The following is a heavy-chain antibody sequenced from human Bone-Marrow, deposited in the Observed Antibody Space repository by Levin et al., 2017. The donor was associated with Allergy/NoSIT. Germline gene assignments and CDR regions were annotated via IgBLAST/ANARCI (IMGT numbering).Heavy chain of an antibody. D-gene: IGHD1-14*01. V-gene: IGHV3-23*01. CDR1: GFTFRNYV. Sequence: GGSLRLSCAGSGFTFRNYVISWVRQAPGKGLEWISAISTSSTTKYYADSVKGRFTISRDNSKNTLTLQMNTLRVEDTALYYCATTGTSSPDFDYWGQGTQVTVSS. CDR3: ATTGTSSPDFDY. J-gene: IGHJ4*02. CDR2: ISTSSTTK.